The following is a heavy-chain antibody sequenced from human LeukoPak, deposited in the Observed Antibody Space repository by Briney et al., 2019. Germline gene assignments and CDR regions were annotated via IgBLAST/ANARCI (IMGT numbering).Heavy chain of an antibody. J-gene: IGHJ3*02. V-gene: IGHV3-48*01. Sequence: GGSLRLSCAASGFTFSSYSMNWVRQAPGKGLEWVSYISSSSSTIYYADSVKGRFTISRDNAKNSLYLQMNSLRAEDTAVYYCANELWSGPSDAFEIWGRGTMVTVSS. CDR2: ISSSSSTI. CDR1: GFTFSSYS. D-gene: IGHD3-3*01. CDR3: ANELWSGPSDAFEI.